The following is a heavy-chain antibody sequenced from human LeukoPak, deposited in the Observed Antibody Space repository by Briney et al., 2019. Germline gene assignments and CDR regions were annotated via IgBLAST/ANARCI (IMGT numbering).Heavy chain of an antibody. CDR1: GFTFINAW. CDR3: ITVALRYNWNDGVREDFDY. Sequence: GGSLRLSCAASGFTFINAWMSWVRQAPGKGLEWVGRIKSKTDGGTTHYAAPVKGRFTISRDDSKNTLYLQMNSLKTEDTAVYYCITVALRYNWNDGVREDFDYRGQGTLVTVSS. J-gene: IGHJ4*02. V-gene: IGHV3-15*01. D-gene: IGHD1-1*01. CDR2: IKSKTDGGTT.